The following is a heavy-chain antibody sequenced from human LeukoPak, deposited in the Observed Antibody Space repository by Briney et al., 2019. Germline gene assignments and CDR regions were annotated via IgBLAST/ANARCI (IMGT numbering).Heavy chain of an antibody. Sequence: GGSLRLSCAASGFTFSSYSMNWVRQAPGKGLEWVSSISSSSSYIYYADSVKGRFTISRDNAKNSLYLQMNSLRAEDTAVYYCARISLYYGSGSYYEYFGYWGQGTLVTVSS. V-gene: IGHV3-21*01. CDR3: ARISLYYGSGSYYEYFGY. CDR2: ISSSSSYI. J-gene: IGHJ4*02. D-gene: IGHD3-10*01. CDR1: GFTFSSYS.